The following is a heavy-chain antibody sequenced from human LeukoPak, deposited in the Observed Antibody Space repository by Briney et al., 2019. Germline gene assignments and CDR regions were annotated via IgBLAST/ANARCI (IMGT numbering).Heavy chain of an antibody. CDR3: ARDPTIFGVATP. Sequence: PSQTLSLTCTVYGGPISSGIYYWSWIRQPAGKGLEWIGRIYTSGSTNYNPSLKSRVTISVDTSKNQFSLKLSSVTAADTAVHYCARDPTIFGVATPWSQGTMVTVSS. J-gene: IGHJ3*01. D-gene: IGHD3-3*01. V-gene: IGHV4-61*02. CDR1: GGPISSGIYY. CDR2: IYTSGST.